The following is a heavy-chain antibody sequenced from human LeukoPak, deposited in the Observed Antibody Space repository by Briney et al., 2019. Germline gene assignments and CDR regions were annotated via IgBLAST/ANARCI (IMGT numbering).Heavy chain of an antibody. CDR3: AKDRQWPAQKSGYYFDY. V-gene: IGHV3-23*01. D-gene: IGHD6-19*01. J-gene: IGHJ4*02. CDR1: GFTFSSYA. CDR2: ISGSGGST. Sequence: GGSLRLSCAASGFTFSSYAMSWVRQAPGKGLEWVSAISGSGGSTYYADSVKGRFTISRDNSKNTLYLQMNSLRAEDTAVYYCAKDRQWPAQKSGYYFDYWGQGTLVTVSS.